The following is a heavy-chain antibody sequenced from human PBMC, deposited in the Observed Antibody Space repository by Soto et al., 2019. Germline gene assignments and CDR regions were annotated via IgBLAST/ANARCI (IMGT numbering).Heavy chain of an antibody. CDR2: INAGNGNT. J-gene: IGHJ4*02. V-gene: IGHV1-3*01. CDR1: GYTFTSYA. CDR3: ARSMVVVTALDY. D-gene: IGHD2-21*02. Sequence: QVQLVQSGAEVKKPGASVKVSCKASGYTFTSYAMHWVRQAPGQRLEWMGWINAGNGNTKYSQKFQGRVTITRETPASTAYMELRSLRSEDTAVYYCARSMVVVTALDYWGQGTLVTVSS.